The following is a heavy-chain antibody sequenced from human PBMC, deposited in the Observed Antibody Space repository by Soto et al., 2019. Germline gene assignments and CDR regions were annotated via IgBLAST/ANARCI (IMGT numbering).Heavy chain of an antibody. Sequence: QVQLVEAGGGVVQPGRSLRLSCAASGFTFSSYGMHWVRQAPGKGLEWVAVISYDGSNKYYADSVKGRFTISRETSKNTLYLLMNSRRAEDTAVYYCAKDLQCYDILTAYFYSYCGMDGWGQGTTVTVSS. CDR3: AKDLQCYDILTAYFYSYCGMDG. V-gene: IGHV3-30*18. CDR1: GFTFSSYG. J-gene: IGHJ6*02. CDR2: ISYDGSNK. D-gene: IGHD3-9*01.